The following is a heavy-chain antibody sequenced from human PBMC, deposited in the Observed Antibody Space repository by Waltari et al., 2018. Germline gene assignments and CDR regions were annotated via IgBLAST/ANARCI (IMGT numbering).Heavy chain of an antibody. CDR3: ATSVGGNMEFDN. D-gene: IGHD6-19*01. CDR1: AYTFSPYG. V-gene: IGHV1-18*01. Sequence: QAQLAQSGAEVKKPGPSVKVSCKASAYTFSPYGITWVRQVPGQGLEWMGWISAHNGNTNHAQKFQDRVTLTTDTSTHTAYLEMRSLTADDTAVYYCATSVGGNMEFDNWGQGTLVTVSS. CDR2: ISAHNGNT. J-gene: IGHJ1*01.